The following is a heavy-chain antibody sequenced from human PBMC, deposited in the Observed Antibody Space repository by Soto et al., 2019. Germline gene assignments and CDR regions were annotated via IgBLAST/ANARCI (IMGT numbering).Heavy chain of an antibody. CDR1: GASVSGDGSY. D-gene: IGHD6-19*01. J-gene: IGHJ4*02. CDR2: IHNSGST. V-gene: IGHV4-31*03. Sequence: QVQLQESGPGLVKPSQTLSLTCLVSGASVSGDGSYCSWIRQHPGKGLEFIGYIHNSGSTYSNPSLENRVAMSIDTSKNQFTLRLSSVTAADSAVYFCARDRGSEQWFFDNWGQGILVTVSS. CDR3: ARDRGSEQWFFDN.